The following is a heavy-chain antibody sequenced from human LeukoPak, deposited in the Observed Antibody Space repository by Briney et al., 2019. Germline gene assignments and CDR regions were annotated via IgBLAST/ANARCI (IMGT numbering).Heavy chain of an antibody. CDR1: GFTFSTYG. CDR3: ARDQSVYGDYDRGYMDV. D-gene: IGHD4-17*01. J-gene: IGHJ6*03. CDR2: IRYDGSNK. V-gene: IGHV3-30*02. Sequence: PGGSLRLSCAASGFTFSTYGIHWVRQAPGKGLEWVAFIRYDGSNKYYADSVKGRFTISRDNSKNTLYLQMNSLRAEDTAVYYCARDQSVYGDYDRGYMDVWGKGTTVTVSS.